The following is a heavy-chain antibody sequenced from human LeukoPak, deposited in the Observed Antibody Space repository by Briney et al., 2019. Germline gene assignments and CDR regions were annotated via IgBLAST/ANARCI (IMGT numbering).Heavy chain of an antibody. J-gene: IGHJ6*03. D-gene: IGHD3-16*02. CDR3: ARVLSGRGSLYSYYYYMDV. CDR1: GFTFSSYG. CDR2: IRYDGSNK. Sequence: GGSLRLSCAASGFTFSSYGMHWVRQAPGKGLEWVAFIRYDGSNKYYADSVKGRFTISRDNSKNTLYLQMNSLRAEDTAVYFCARVLSGRGSLYSYYYYMDVWGKGTTVTISS. V-gene: IGHV3-30*02.